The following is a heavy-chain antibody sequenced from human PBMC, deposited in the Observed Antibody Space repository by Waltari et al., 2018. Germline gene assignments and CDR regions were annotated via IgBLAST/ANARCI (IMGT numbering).Heavy chain of an antibody. CDR1: GGTFSSYA. J-gene: IGHJ4*02. Sequence: QVQLVQSGAEVKKPGSSVKVSCKASGGTFSSYAISWVRQAPGQGLEWMGGIIPIFGTANYAQKFRGRVTITSDRSVSTAYMELSSLRSEDMVVYSWGLSITIFGVVSASVDYWGQGTLVTVSS. V-gene: IGHV1-69*05. D-gene: IGHD3-3*01. CDR3: GLSITIFGVVSASVDY. CDR2: IIPIFGTA.